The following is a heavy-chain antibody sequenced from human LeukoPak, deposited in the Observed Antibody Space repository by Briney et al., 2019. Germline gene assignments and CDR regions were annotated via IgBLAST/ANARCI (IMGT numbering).Heavy chain of an antibody. CDR3: ARGPRAAADDY. Sequence: GASVKVSCKASGYTFTSYAINWGRQAPGQRPEWMGWINAYNGNTKYSQKFQDRVTITRDTSASTAYMELTNLTSEDTAVYYCARGPRAAADDYWGQGSLVTVSS. D-gene: IGHD6-13*01. J-gene: IGHJ4*02. V-gene: IGHV1-3*01. CDR1: GYTFTSYA. CDR2: INAYNGNT.